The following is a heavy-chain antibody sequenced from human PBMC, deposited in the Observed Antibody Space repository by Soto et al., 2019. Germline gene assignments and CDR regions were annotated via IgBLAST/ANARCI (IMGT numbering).Heavy chain of an antibody. J-gene: IGHJ6*03. CDR2: ISGSGGST. Sequence: GGSLRLSCAASGFTFSSYCMHWVRQAPGKGLEWVSAISGSGGSTYYADSVKGRFTISRDNSKNTLYLQMNSLRAEDTAVYYCAKRSDYGDPYYYYYYYMDVWGKGTTVTVSS. V-gene: IGHV3-23*01. CDR3: AKRSDYGDPYYYYYYYMDV. D-gene: IGHD4-17*01. CDR1: GFTFSSYC.